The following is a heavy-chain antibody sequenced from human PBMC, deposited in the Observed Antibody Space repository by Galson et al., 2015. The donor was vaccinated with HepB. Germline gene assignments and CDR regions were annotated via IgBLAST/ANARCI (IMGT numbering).Heavy chain of an antibody. CDR3: ATSSQQWLGDAFDI. V-gene: IGHV1-24*01. J-gene: IGHJ3*02. CDR2: FDPEDGET. CDR1: GYTLTELS. D-gene: IGHD6-19*01. Sequence: SVKVSCKVSGYTLTELSMHWVRQAPGKGLEWMGGFDPEDGETIYAQKFQGRVTMTEDTSTDTAYMELSSLRSEDTAVYYCATSSQQWLGDAFDIWGQGTMVTVSS.